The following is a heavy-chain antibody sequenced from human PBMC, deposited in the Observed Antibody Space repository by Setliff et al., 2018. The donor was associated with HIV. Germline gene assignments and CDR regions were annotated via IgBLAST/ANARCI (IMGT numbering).Heavy chain of an antibody. CDR1: GYSISSSNW. D-gene: IGHD6-19*01. CDR2: IYHNGNT. CDR3: ARGRKKTLAVSGTRYFDF. Sequence: LSLTCAVSGYSISSSNWWAWFRQPPGKGLEWIGYIYHNGNTNYNPSLRSRVTMSVDTSKNQFSLKLTSVTAADMGVYYCARGRKKTLAVSGTRYFDFWGQGTLGNGSS. V-gene: IGHV4-28*03. J-gene: IGHJ4*02.